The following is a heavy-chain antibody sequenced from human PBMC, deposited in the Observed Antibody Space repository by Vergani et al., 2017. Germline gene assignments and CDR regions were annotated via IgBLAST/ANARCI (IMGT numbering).Heavy chain of an antibody. Sequence: QITLKESGPTLVKPTQTLTLTCTFSGFSLNTRGVSVAWIRQPPGKALDWLALIYWDDDQHYSPSLNNRVTITKDTSKNQVVLTMTNMDYVDTGTYYCVYRKTECGTTGCFYPFYYSCSMDVWVKGTTVTVSS. V-gene: IGHV2-5*04. CDR2: IYWDDDQ. D-gene: IGHD1-7*01. J-gene: IGHJ6*03. CDR1: GFSLNTRGVS. CDR3: VYRKTECGTTGCFYPFYYSCSMDV.